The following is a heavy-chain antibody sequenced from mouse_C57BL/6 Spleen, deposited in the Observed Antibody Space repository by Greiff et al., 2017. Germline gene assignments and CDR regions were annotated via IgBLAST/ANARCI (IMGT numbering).Heavy chain of an antibody. D-gene: IGHD2-1*01. V-gene: IGHV1-53*01. J-gene: IGHJ1*03. CDR1: GYTFTSYW. CDR3: ARWGLYSTHWYFDV. Sequence: QVQLQQPGTELVKPGASVKLSCKASGYTFTSYWMHWVKQRPGPGLEWIGNINPSNGGTNYNEKFKSKATLTVGKSSSTAYMQLSSLTSEDSAVYYCARWGLYSTHWYFDVWGTGTTVTVSS. CDR2: INPSNGGT.